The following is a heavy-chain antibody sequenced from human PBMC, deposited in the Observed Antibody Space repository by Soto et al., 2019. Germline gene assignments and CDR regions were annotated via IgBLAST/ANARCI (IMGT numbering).Heavy chain of an antibody. D-gene: IGHD3-10*01. J-gene: IGHJ4*02. Sequence: PRGALLVAWAATGFTFSIYWMHWVRQVPGKGLLWVSRIDEYGSTINYADSVKGRFTISRDNARKTLYLEMNSLRAEDTALYYCTRDIGGKGAYWGPGTLVTVSS. CDR3: TRDIGGKGAY. CDR2: IDEYGSTI. V-gene: IGHV3-74*01. CDR1: GFTFSIYW.